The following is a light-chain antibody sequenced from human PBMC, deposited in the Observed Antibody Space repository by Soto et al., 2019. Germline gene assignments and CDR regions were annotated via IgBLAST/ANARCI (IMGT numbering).Light chain of an antibody. CDR1: QSINSN. V-gene: IGKV1-39*01. J-gene: IGKJ1*01. CDR3: QQSYSTPWT. Sequence: DIQMTQAPSSLCASVVYRVTITGLASQSINSNLNWYQEKPGKAPKLLIYAASSLQSGVPSRFSGSGSGTDFTLTISSLQPEDFATYYCQQSYSTPWTFGQGTKVDIK. CDR2: AAS.